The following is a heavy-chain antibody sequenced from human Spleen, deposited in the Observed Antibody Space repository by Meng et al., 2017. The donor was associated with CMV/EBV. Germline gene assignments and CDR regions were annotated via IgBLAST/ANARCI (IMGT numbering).Heavy chain of an antibody. CDR2: IHYSGST. V-gene: IGHV4-31*02. J-gene: IGHJ5*01. CDR1: ISSDSSD. CDR3: ARVTNYYGPGSYNNWFDS. Sequence: ISSDSSDWSWVRQHPGKGMECVGYIHYSGSTYYKPSVKGRITTSVDTSRNQFFLDLDSVTAADTAVYYCARVTNYYGPGSYNNWFDSWGQGTLVTVS. D-gene: IGHD3-10*01.